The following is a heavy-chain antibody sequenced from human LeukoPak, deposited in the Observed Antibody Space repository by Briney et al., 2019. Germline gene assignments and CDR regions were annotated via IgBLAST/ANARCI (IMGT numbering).Heavy chain of an antibody. Sequence: PSETLSLTCTVSGDSISSGSYYWGWIRQPPGKGLEWIGSILHSGSTYYNPSLKSRVTISVDTSKNQFSLRLSSVTAADTAVYYCARTTVDNWFDPWGQGTLVTVPS. D-gene: IGHD4-23*01. CDR1: GDSISSGSYY. J-gene: IGHJ5*02. V-gene: IGHV4-39*01. CDR3: ARTTVDNWFDP. CDR2: ILHSGST.